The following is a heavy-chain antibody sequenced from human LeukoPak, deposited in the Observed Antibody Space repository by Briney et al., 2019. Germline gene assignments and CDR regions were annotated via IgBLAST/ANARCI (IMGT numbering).Heavy chain of an antibody. CDR3: ARGLVKGLNYFDY. J-gene: IGHJ4*02. V-gene: IGHV1-18*01. CDR2: ISAYNGNT. Sequence: ASVKVSCKASGYTFTSYGISWVRQAPGQGLEWMGWISAYNGNTNYAQKLQGRVTMTRDTSTSTVYMELSSLRSEDTAVYYCARGLVKGLNYFDYWGQGTLVTVSS. D-gene: IGHD6-6*01. CDR1: GYTFTSYG.